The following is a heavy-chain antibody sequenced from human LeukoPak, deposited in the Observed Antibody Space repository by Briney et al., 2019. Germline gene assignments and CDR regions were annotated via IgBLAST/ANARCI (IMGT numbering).Heavy chain of an antibody. J-gene: IGHJ4*02. D-gene: IGHD3-3*01. CDR3: AKDQGYYAFWSGFHY. Sequence: GGSLRLSCAASGFTFSSHGMHWVRQAPGKGLEWVAVIWYDGSTKFYADSVKGRYTISRDNSKNTLYLQMNSLRVEDTAIYYCAKDQGYYAFWSGFHYWGQRTLVTVSS. CDR1: GFTFSSHG. V-gene: IGHV3-30*02. CDR2: IWYDGSTK.